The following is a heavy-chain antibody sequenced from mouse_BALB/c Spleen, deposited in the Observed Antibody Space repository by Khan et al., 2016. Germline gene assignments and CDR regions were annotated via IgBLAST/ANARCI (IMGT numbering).Heavy chain of an antibody. Sequence: QIQLVQSGPELKKPGETVKISCKASGYTFTNYGMNWVKRAPGKGLKWMGWINTYTEEPTYADDFTGRFAFSLETSASTAYLQINNRKNRDLGTHFWARSDGHGNEYWGQGTTLTVSS. CDR3: ARSDGHGNEY. CDR1: GYTFTNYG. CDR2: INTYTEEP. V-gene: IGHV9-1*02. J-gene: IGHJ2*01. D-gene: IGHD1-2*01.